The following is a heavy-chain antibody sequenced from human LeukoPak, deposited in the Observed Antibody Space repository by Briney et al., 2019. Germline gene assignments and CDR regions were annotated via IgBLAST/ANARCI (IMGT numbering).Heavy chain of an antibody. D-gene: IGHD3-22*01. Sequence: GASVKVSCKASGGTFSSYAISWVRQAPGQGLEWMGGIIPIFGTANYAQKFQGRVTITADESTSTAYMELSSLRSEDTAVYYCASSLEGVVVVTPFDYWGQGTLVTVSS. CDR3: ASSLEGVVVVTPFDY. CDR1: GGTFSSYA. V-gene: IGHV1-69*13. J-gene: IGHJ4*02. CDR2: IIPIFGTA.